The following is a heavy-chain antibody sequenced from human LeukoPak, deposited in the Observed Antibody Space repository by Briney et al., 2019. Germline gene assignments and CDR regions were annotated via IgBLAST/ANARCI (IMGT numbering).Heavy chain of an antibody. CDR2: INPNSGGT. CDR3: ARGSGGYSYGYDY. Sequence: ASVKVSCTASGYTFTSYAMNWVRQAPGQGLEWMGWINPNSGGTNYAQKFQGWVTMTRDTSISTAYMELSRLRSDDTAVYYCARGSGGYSYGYDYWGQGTLVTVSS. J-gene: IGHJ4*02. V-gene: IGHV1-2*04. D-gene: IGHD5-18*01. CDR1: GYTFTSYA.